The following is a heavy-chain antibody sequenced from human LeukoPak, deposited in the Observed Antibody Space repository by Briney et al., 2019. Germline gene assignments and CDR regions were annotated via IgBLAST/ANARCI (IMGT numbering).Heavy chain of an antibody. D-gene: IGHD1-1*01. CDR1: GFRLSSYW. CDR2: IKRVGTEK. J-gene: IGHJ6*03. V-gene: IGHV3-7*03. Sequence: GGSLRLSCVASGFRLSSYWMTWVRQDAGKGREWGANIKRVGTEKYNVDPVKGRFTISRDNAKNSLYLQMDNLRADDTAVYYCATLPWVAAGGTTYSYYMDLWGKGTTVIVSS. CDR3: ATLPWVAAGGTTYSYYMDL.